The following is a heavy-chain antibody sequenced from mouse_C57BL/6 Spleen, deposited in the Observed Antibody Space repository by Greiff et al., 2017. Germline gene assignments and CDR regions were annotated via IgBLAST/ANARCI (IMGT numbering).Heavy chain of an antibody. Sequence: QVHVKQPGTELVKPGASVKLSCKASGYTFTSYWMHWVKQRPGQGLEWIGNINPSNGGTNYNEKFKSKATLTVDKSSSTAYMQLSSLTSADSAVFECARSEGYDETGNYFDYWGQGTTLTVSS. D-gene: IGHD2-2*01. J-gene: IGHJ2*01. CDR1: GYTFTSYW. CDR2: INPSNGGT. V-gene: IGHV1-53*01. CDR3: ARSEGYDETGNYFDY.